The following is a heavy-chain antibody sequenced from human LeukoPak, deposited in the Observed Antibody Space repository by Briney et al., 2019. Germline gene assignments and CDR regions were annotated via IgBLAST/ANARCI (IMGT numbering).Heavy chain of an antibody. CDR2: ISGSGGST. CDR3: AKVGSPIWFGETYFDY. D-gene: IGHD3-10*01. V-gene: IGHV3-23*01. CDR1: GFTFSSYA. Sequence: PGGSLRLSCAASGFTFSSYAMSWVRQAPGKGLEWVSAISGSGGSTYYADSVKGRFTISRDNSKNTLYLQMNSLRAEDTAVYYCAKVGSPIWFGETYFDYWGQGTLVTVSS. J-gene: IGHJ4*02.